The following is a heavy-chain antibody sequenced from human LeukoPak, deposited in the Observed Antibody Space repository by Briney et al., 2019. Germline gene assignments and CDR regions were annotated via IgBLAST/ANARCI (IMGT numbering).Heavy chain of an antibody. CDR1: GGSFSGYY. D-gene: IGHD6-13*01. V-gene: IGHV4-34*01. CDR3: ARGRYSSSWSTFEY. J-gene: IGHJ4*02. CDR2: INHSGST. Sequence: SETLSLTSSVYGGSFSGYYWSWIRQPPGKGLEWIGEINHSGSTNYNPSLKSRVTISVDTSKNQYSLKLSSVTAADTAVYYCARGRYSSSWSTFEYWGQGTLVSVSS.